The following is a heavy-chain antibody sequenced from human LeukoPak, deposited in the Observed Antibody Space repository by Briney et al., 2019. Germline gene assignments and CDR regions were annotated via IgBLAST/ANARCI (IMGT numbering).Heavy chain of an antibody. J-gene: IGHJ5*02. V-gene: IGHV1-18*01. CDR1: GYTFTSYG. D-gene: IGHD3-22*01. CDR2: ISAYNGIT. CDR3: ARVPDPNYYDSSGYQNWFDP. Sequence: GASVKVSCKASGYTFTSYGISWVRQAPGQGLEWMGWISAYNGITNYAQKLQGRVTMTTDTSTSTAYMELRSLRSDDTAVYYCARVPDPNYYDSSGYQNWFDPWGQGTLVTVSS.